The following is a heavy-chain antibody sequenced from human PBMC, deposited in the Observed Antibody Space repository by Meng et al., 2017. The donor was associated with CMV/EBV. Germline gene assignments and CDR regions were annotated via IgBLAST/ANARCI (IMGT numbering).Heavy chain of an antibody. D-gene: IGHD6-13*01. J-gene: IGHJ1*01. Sequence: ASVKVSCKASGYTFTSYGISWVRQAPGQGLEWMGWISAYNGNTNYAQKLQGRVTMTTDTSTSTAYMELRSLRPDDTAVYYCARDLAAAATGYFQHWGQGTLVTVSS. V-gene: IGHV1-18*01. CDR3: ARDLAAAATGYFQH. CDR1: GYTFTSYG. CDR2: ISAYNGNT.